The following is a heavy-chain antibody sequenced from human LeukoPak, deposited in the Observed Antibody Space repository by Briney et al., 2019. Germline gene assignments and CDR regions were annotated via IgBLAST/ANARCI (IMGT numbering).Heavy chain of an antibody. J-gene: IGHJ4*02. CDR1: GGSISTYY. Sequence: KPSDTLALTCTVSGGSISTYYWTGIRQPPGKGLEGIGIIYDSGSTNYNPSLRNRVTISVDTSKNQFSLKLSSVTAADTAVYYCARSLGNLMVHERVFDYWGQGTLVTVSS. CDR3: ARSLGNLMVHERVFDY. V-gene: IGHV4-59*01. CDR2: IYDSGST. D-gene: IGHD2-8*01.